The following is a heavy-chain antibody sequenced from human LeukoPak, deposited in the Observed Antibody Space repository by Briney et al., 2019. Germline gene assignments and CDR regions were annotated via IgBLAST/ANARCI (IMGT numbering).Heavy chain of an antibody. CDR3: ARNVDTAMVNDY. CDR2: IWYDGSNK. J-gene: IGHJ4*02. CDR1: GFTFSSYA. D-gene: IGHD5-18*01. V-gene: IGHV3-30-3*01. Sequence: GGSLRLSCAASGFTFSSYAMHWVRQAPGKGLEWVAVIWYDGSNKYYADSVKGRFTISRDNSKNTLYLQMNSLRAEDTAVYYCARNVDTAMVNDYWGQGTLVTVSS.